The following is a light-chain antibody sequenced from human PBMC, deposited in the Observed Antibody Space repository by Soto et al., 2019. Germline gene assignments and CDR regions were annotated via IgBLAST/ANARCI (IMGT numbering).Light chain of an antibody. CDR2: EVS. CDR1: SRDVGGYNY. Sequence: QSALTQPASVSGSPGQSITISCTGTSRDVGGYNYVSWYQQHPGKAPKLMIYEVSNRPSGVSNRFSGSKSGNTASLTISGLQAEDEADYYCSSHTSNSVFGTGTKLTVL. J-gene: IGLJ1*01. CDR3: SSHTSNSV. V-gene: IGLV2-14*01.